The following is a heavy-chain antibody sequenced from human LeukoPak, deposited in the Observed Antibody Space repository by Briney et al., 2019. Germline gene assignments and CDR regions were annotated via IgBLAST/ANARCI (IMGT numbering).Heavy chain of an antibody. V-gene: IGHV4-31*03. J-gene: IGHJ4*02. CDR2: IYYSGST. Sequence: PSETLSLTCTVSGGSISSGGYYWSWIRQHPGKGLEWIGYIYYSGSTYYNPSLKSRVTISVDTSKNQFSLRLSSVTAADTAVYYCARLPGYYDSSGYYFPYYFDYWGQGTLVTVSS. CDR3: ARLPGYYDSSGYYFPYYFDY. D-gene: IGHD3-22*01. CDR1: GGSISSGGYY.